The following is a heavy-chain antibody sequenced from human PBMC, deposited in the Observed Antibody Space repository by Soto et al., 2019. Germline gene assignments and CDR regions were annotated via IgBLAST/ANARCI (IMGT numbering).Heavy chain of an antibody. CDR3: ARRLGVGYSYGAFDY. CDR2: IYYRGST. D-gene: IGHD5-18*01. V-gene: IGHV4-39*01. Sequence: SETLSLTCTVSGGSISSSSYYWGWIRQPPGKGLEWIGSIYYRGSTYYNPSLKSRVTISVDTSKNQFSLKLSSVTAADTAVYYCARRLGVGYSYGAFDYWGQGTLVTVS. J-gene: IGHJ4*02. CDR1: GGSISSSSYY.